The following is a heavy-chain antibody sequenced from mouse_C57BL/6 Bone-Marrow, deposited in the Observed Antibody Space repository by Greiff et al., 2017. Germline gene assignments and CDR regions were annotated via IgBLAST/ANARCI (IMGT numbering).Heavy chain of an antibody. J-gene: IGHJ2*01. V-gene: IGHV1-63*01. CDR2: IYPGGGYT. CDR3: ARWGYGSSYEVYFDY. CDR1: GYTFTNYW. Sequence: VQLQQSGAELVRPGTSVKMSCKASGYTFTNYWIGWAKQRPGHGLEWIGDIYPGGGYTNYNEKFKGKATLTADKSSSTAYMQFSSLTSEDSAIYYCARWGYGSSYEVYFDYWGQGTTLTVSS. D-gene: IGHD1-1*01.